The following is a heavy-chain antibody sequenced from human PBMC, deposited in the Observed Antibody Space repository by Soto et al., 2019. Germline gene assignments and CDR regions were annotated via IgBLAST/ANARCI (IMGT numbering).Heavy chain of an antibody. V-gene: IGHV3-74*01. D-gene: IGHD6-19*01. CDR3: ASMTYSTGWYDY. CDR2: INSDGTSP. J-gene: IGHJ4*02. Sequence: GGSLRLSCAASGFTLSNYWMHWVRQAPEKGLVWVSRINSDGTSPTYADSVKGRFTISRDNAKNTLYLQMNSLRAEDTAVYYCASMTYSTGWYDYWVQGTLVTVSS. CDR1: GFTLSNYW.